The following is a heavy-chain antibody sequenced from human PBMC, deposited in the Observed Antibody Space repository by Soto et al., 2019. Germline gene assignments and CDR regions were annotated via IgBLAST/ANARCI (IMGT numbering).Heavy chain of an antibody. CDR2: ISSSSSYI. J-gene: IGHJ4*02. V-gene: IGHV3-21*01. CDR3: AARASCSGRCPFDN. D-gene: IGHD2-15*01. CDR1: GFTFSTHN. Sequence: GGSLRLSCAVSGFTFSTHNMNCVRLAPGKGLEWVSSISSSSSYIYYADSVKGRFTISRDNAKNSLYLQMNSLRVEDTAVYYCAARASCSGRCPFDNWGQGTLVTVSS.